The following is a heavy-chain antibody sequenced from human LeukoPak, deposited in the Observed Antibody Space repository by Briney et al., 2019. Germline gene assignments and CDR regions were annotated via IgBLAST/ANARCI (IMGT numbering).Heavy chain of an antibody. D-gene: IGHD2-21*02. Sequence: GGSLRLSCAASGFTFSDYYMSWIRQAPGKGLEWVSYISSSGSTIYCADSVKGRFTISRDNAKNSLYLQMNSLRAEDTAVYYCARLIVVVTAVDYWGQGTLVTVSS. CDR3: ARLIVVVTAVDY. V-gene: IGHV3-11*01. CDR2: ISSSGSTI. CDR1: GFTFSDYY. J-gene: IGHJ4*02.